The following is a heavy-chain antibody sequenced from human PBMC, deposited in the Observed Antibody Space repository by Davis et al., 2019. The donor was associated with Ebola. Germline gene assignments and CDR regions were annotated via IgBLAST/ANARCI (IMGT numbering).Heavy chain of an antibody. J-gene: IGHJ2*01. V-gene: IGHV4-59*01. CDR3: ARDDSYGHGYFDL. CDR2: IYYSGST. Sequence: SETLSLTCTVSGTSIRPYYWSWIRQPPGKGLEWIGYIYYSGSTNYNPSLKSRVTISVDTSKNQFSLKLSSVTAADTAVYYCARDDSYGHGYFDLWGRGTLVTVSS. D-gene: IGHD5-18*01. CDR1: GTSIRPYY.